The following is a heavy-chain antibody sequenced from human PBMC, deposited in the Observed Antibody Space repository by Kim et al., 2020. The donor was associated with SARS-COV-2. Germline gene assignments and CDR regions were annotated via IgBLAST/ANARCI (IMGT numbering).Heavy chain of an antibody. V-gene: IGHV4-4*07. Sequence: NPTLERRVTMSVDASKTQFSLDLTSVTAADTAVYYCARGLTAAGANNFDYWGQGTLVTVSS. D-gene: IGHD6-13*01. CDR3: ARGLTAAGANNFDY. J-gene: IGHJ4*02.